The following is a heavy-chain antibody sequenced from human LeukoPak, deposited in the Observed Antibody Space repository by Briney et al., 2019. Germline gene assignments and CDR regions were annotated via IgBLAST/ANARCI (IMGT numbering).Heavy chain of an antibody. CDR1: GFTVSSNY. J-gene: IGHJ4*02. D-gene: IGHD3-22*01. V-gene: IGHV3-53*01. CDR3: SRDSYDNSGYYYPFDY. Sequence: GGSLRLSCAASGFTVSSNYMSWVRQAPGKGLEWVSVIYSGGSTYYADSVKGRFTISRDNSKNTLYLQMNSLRAEDTAVYCCSRDSYDNSGYYYPFDYWGQGTLVTVSS. CDR2: IYSGGST.